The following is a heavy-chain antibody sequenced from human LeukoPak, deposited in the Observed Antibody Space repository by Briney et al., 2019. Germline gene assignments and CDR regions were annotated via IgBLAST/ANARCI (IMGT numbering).Heavy chain of an antibody. J-gene: IGHJ3*02. D-gene: IGHD3-22*01. CDR1: GFTFSSYA. CDR3: AREYYYDSSGYYEDAFDI. Sequence: GGSLRLSCAASGFTFSSYAMHGGRQAPGKGLEWGAVISYDGSNKYYADSVKGRFTISRDNSKNTLYLQMNSLRAEDTAVYYCAREYYYDSSGYYEDAFDIWGQGTMVTVSS. CDR2: ISYDGSNK. V-gene: IGHV3-30-3*01.